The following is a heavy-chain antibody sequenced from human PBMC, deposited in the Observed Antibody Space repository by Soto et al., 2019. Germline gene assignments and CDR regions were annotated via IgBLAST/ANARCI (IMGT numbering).Heavy chain of an antibody. CDR2: IHHSGST. CDR1: GGSISSGGYP. V-gene: IGHV4-30-2*01. CDR3: ARTVDTAMFFYFDY. J-gene: IGHJ4*02. D-gene: IGHD5-18*01. Sequence: SETLSLTCAVSGGSISSGGYPWSWIRQPPGKGLEWIGYIHHSGSTYYNPSLKSRVTISVDRSKNQFSLKLSSVTAADTAVYYCARTVDTAMFFYFDYWGQGALVTVSS.